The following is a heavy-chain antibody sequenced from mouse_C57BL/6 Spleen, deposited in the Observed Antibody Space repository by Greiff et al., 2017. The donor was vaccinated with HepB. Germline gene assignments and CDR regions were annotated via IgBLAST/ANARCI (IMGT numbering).Heavy chain of an antibody. J-gene: IGHJ2*01. CDR1: GFTFSSYG. CDR2: ISSGGSYT. D-gene: IGHD1-1*01. Sequence: EVQLVESGGDLVKPGGSLKLSCAASGFTFSSYGMSWVRQTPDKRLEWVATISSGGSYTYYPDSVKGRFTISRDNAKNTLYLQRSSLKSEDTAMYYCALITTVVAHFDYWGQGTTLTVSS. CDR3: ALITTVVAHFDY. V-gene: IGHV5-6*01.